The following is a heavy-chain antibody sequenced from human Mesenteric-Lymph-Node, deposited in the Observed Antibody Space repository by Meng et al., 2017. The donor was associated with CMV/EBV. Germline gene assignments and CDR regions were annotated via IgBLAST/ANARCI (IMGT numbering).Heavy chain of an antibody. D-gene: IGHD1-26*01. CDR1: GFTFSTYW. V-gene: IGHV3-7*01. CDR3: SRAWDQEGVVMPFVY. CDR2: INQDGSAK. J-gene: IGHJ4*02. Sequence: GGSLRLSCAVSGFTFSTYWMTWVRQAPGKGLEWVANINQDGSAKYCVDSVKGRFTISRDNTKNALYLQMNSLRAEDTAVYYCSRAWDQEGVVMPFVYWGQGTLVTVSS.